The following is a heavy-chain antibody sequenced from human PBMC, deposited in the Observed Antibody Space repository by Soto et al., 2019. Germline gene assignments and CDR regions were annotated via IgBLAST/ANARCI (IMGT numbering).Heavy chain of an antibody. Sequence: SVKVSCKASGGTFSSYAISWVRQAPGQGLEWMGGIIPIFGTANYAQKFQGRVTITADESTSTAYMELSSLRSEDTAVYYCASRRVNIAVAGTPFDYWGQGTLVTVSS. CDR1: GGTFSSYA. V-gene: IGHV1-69*13. D-gene: IGHD6-19*01. J-gene: IGHJ4*02. CDR2: IIPIFGTA. CDR3: ASRRVNIAVAGTPFDY.